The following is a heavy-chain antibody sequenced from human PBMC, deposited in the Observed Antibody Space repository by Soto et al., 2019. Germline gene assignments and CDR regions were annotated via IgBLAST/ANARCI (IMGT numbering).Heavy chain of an antibody. J-gene: IGHJ6*02. Sequence: QVQLVQSGAEVKKPGSSLKVSCKASGGPFSSHPISGVRLAPGQGLEWMGRTIRILGITNYAQKFQGRVTLTADTSTGRAFMELSRLRSDDTAGYYGATSRQESRFLYCGTEVWGQGTTVTVAS. V-gene: IGHV1-69*02. CDR3: ATSRQESRFLYCGTEV. D-gene: IGHD2-15*01. CDR2: TIRILGIT. CDR1: GGPFSSHP.